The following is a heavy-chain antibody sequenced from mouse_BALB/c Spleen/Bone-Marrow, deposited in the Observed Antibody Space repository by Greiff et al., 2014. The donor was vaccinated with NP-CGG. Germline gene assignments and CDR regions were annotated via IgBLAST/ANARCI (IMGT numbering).Heavy chain of an antibody. V-gene: IGHV1-14*01. Sequence: VHVKQPGPELVKPGASVKMSCKASGYTFTSYVMHWVKQKPGQGLEWIGYINPYNDGTKYNEKFKGKATLTSDKSSSTAYMELGSLTSEDSAVYYCARNYRYDGFAYWGQGTLVTVSA. CDR3: ARNYRYDGFAY. CDR1: GYTFTSYV. J-gene: IGHJ3*01. D-gene: IGHD2-14*01. CDR2: INPYNDGT.